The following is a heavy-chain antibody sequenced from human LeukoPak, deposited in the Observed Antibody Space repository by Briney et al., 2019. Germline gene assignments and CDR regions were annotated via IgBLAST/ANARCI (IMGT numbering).Heavy chain of an antibody. V-gene: IGHV3-23*01. Sequence: GGPLRLSCAASGFTFSSYGMNWVRQAPGKGLEWVSGITGRGESTYYADSVKGRFTISRDNSKNTLYLQMNSLRAGDTAIYYCAKDRRLASFDYGGQGTLVTVSS. CDR2: ITGRGEST. CDR3: AKDRRLASFDY. D-gene: IGHD6-25*01. J-gene: IGHJ4*02. CDR1: GFTFSSYG.